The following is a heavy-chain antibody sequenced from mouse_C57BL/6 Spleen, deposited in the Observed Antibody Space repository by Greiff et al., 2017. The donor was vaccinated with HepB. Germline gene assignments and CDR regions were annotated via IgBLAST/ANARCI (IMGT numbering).Heavy chain of an antibody. CDR2: IHPNSGST. V-gene: IGHV1-64*01. J-gene: IGHJ3*01. Sequence: QVQLQQPGAELVKPGASVKLSCKASGYTFTSYWMHWVKQRPGQGLEWIGMIHPNSGSTNYNEKFKSKATLTVDKSSSTAYMQLSSLTSEDSAVYYCASIYYDYDEGFAYWGQGTLVTVSA. D-gene: IGHD2-4*01. CDR1: GYTFTSYW. CDR3: ASIYYDYDEGFAY.